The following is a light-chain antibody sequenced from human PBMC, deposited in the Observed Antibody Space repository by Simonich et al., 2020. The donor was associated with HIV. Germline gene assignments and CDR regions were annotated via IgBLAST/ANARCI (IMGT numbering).Light chain of an antibody. CDR2: GAF. CDR3: QQYNDWPHYT. J-gene: IGKJ2*01. V-gene: IGKV3-15*01. Sequence: EVVMTQFQATLSVSPGERATLSCRANQSVSSKLAWYQQKPGQAPRLLIYGAFTRATGIPARFSGSGSGTEFTLTISSMQSEDFAVYYCQQYNDWPHYTFGQGTKLEIK. CDR1: QSVSSK.